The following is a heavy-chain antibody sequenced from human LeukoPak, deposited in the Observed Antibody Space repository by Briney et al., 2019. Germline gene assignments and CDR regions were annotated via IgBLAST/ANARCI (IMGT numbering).Heavy chain of an antibody. D-gene: IGHD6-19*01. CDR1: GFTFSSYA. Sequence: GGSLRLSCAASGFTFSSYAMSWARQAPGKGLEWVSTISASGDSTYYADSVKGRFTIFRDLSRNTLYVQMNSLRAEDTAVYYCAKAVQWLDPFYFDYWGQGTLVTVSS. CDR3: AKAVQWLDPFYFDY. V-gene: IGHV3-23*01. CDR2: ISASGDST. J-gene: IGHJ4*02.